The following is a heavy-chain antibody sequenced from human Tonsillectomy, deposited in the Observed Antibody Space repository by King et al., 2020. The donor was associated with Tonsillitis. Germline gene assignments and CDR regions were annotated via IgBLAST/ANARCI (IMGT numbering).Heavy chain of an antibody. CDR3: ATVLTKYDYYDRGF. CDR1: GNTLLQLG. D-gene: IGHD3-22*01. V-gene: IGHV1-24*01. J-gene: IGHJ4*02. Sequence: VQLVQSGAELKKPGASVKVSCNVSGNTLLQLGIHWVRQAPGKGLEWMGGLDPEDGQTIYAQKLRGRVTMTEDTSSGTAFLELNSLRSEDTGVYYCATVLTKYDYYDRGFWGQGTLVSVSS. CDR2: LDPEDGQT.